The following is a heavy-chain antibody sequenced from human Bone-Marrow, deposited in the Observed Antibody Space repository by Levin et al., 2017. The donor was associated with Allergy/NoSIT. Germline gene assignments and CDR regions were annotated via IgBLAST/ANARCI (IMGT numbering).Heavy chain of an antibody. Sequence: GGSLRLSCAASGFAFGSYDMHWVRQGSGNRLEWVSAIGTTGDAYYPDSVRGRFTVSREDAKNSLYLQMNRLRPGDTAVYYCARATQRRGITHYFFELWGRGTLVTVSP. CDR1: GFAFGSYD. V-gene: IGHV3-13*01. CDR2: IGTTGDA. CDR3: ARATQRRGITHYFFEL. D-gene: IGHD2/OR15-2a*01. J-gene: IGHJ2*01.